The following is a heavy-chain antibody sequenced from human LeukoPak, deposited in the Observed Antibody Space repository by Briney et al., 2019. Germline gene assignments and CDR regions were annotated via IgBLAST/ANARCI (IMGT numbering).Heavy chain of an antibody. D-gene: IGHD3-22*01. J-gene: IGHJ4*02. CDR3: ARAGVDTSGYYYQGFDY. Sequence: PGGSLRLSCAASGFTFSDYNMNWVRQAPGKGLEWVSSISRSSYYIYYTDSVKGRFTISRDNAKNSLYLQVNSLTAEDTAVYYCARAGVDTSGYYYQGFDYWGQGTLVTVSS. V-gene: IGHV3-21*01. CDR2: ISRSSYYI. CDR1: GFTFSDYN.